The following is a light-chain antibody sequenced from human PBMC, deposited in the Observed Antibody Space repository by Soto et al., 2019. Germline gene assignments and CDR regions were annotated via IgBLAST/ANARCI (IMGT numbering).Light chain of an antibody. CDR1: SSDVGGFSY. V-gene: IGLV2-14*01. CDR2: EVS. Sequence: QSALTQPASVSGSPGQSITISCTGTSSDVGGFSYVSWYQQHPGKAPKLMIYEVSNRPSGVSNRFSGSKSGNTASLTISGLQAEDEADYYGSSYTSSSTLGVVFGGGTKLTVL. J-gene: IGLJ2*01. CDR3: SSYTSSSTLGVV.